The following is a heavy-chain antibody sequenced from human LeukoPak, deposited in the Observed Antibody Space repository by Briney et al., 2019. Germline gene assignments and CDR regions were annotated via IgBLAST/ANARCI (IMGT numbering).Heavy chain of an antibody. V-gene: IGHV1-8*01. Sequence: GASVKVSCKASAYTFTSYDINWVRQATGQGLEWMGWMNPNSGNTGYAQKFQGRVTMTRNTSISTAYMELSSLRSEDTAVYYCATSQKYVGTPYYFDYWGQGTLVTVSS. CDR3: ATSQKYVGTPYYFDY. CDR2: MNPNSGNT. D-gene: IGHD7-27*01. CDR1: AYTFTSYD. J-gene: IGHJ4*02.